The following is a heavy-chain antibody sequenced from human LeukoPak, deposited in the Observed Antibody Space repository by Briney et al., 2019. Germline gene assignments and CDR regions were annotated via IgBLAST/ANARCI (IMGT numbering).Heavy chain of an antibody. D-gene: IGHD1-26*01. J-gene: IGHJ6*03. CDR3: AKCMGATYYYYYMDV. CDR1: GFTLRSYA. CDR2: ISGSGENT. Sequence: PGGSLRLSCQASGFTLRSYAMSWVRQAPGKGLEWVSGISGSGENTYYADSVKGRFTISRDNSKNTLYLQMNSLRAEDTAIYYCAKCMGATYYYYYMDVWGKGITVTVSS. V-gene: IGHV3-23*01.